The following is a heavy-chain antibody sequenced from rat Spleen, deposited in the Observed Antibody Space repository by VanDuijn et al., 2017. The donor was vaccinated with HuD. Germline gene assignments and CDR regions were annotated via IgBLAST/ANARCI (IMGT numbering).Heavy chain of an antibody. D-gene: IGHD1-4*01. Sequence: QVQLKESGPGLVQPSQTLSLTCTVSGLSLTSNSVSWIRQPPGKGLEWIGVIWNHGGTDYNSAIKSRLSITRDTSKSQVFLKMNSLQTEDTGTYYCARLEGITSDWFAYWGQGTLVTVSS. J-gene: IGHJ3*01. CDR3: ARLEGITSDWFAY. CDR2: IWNHGGT. V-gene: IGHV2-47*01. CDR1: GLSLTSNS.